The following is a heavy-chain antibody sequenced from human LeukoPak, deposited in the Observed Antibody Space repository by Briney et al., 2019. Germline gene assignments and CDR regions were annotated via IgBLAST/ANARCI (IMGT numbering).Heavy chain of an antibody. V-gene: IGHV4-39*07. D-gene: IGHD6-13*01. J-gene: IGHJ4*02. CDR1: GGSISSSTYY. CDR2: MYYSGST. Sequence: SETLSLTCTVSGGSISSSTYYWGWIRQPPGKGLEWIGSMYYSGSTYYNPSLKSRITISVDTSKNQFSLSLSSVTAADTAVYYCASEAAYSSTWYYFDYWGQGTLVTVSS. CDR3: ASEAAYSSTWYYFDY.